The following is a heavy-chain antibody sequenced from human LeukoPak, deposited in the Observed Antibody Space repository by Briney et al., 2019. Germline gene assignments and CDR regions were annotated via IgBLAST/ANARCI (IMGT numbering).Heavy chain of an antibody. CDR3: ARYYGSGSYYIQY. D-gene: IGHD3-10*01. Sequence: SETLSLTCTVSGGSISSSSYYWGWIRQPPGKGLEWIGSIYYSGSTYYNPSLKSRVTISVDTSKNQFSLKLSSVTAADTAVYYCARYYGSGSYYIQYWGQGTLVTVSS. V-gene: IGHV4-39*07. J-gene: IGHJ4*02. CDR2: IYYSGST. CDR1: GGSISSSSYY.